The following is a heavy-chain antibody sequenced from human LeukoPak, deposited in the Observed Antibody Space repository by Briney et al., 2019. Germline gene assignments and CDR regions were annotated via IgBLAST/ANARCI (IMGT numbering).Heavy chain of an antibody. CDR3: AKERESSGWYEGGFDY. CDR2: ISGSGGST. CDR1: GFTFSSYA. J-gene: IGHJ4*02. V-gene: IGHV3-23*01. Sequence: GGSLRLSCAASGFTFSSYAMSWVRQAPGKGQEWVSAISGSGGSTYYADSVKGRFTISRDNSKNTLYLQMNSLRAEDTAVYYCAKERESSGWYEGGFDYWGQGTLVTVSS. D-gene: IGHD6-19*01.